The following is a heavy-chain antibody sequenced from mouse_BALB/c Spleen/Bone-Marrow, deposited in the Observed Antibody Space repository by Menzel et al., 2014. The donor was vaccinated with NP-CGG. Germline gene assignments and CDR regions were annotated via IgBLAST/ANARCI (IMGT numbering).Heavy chain of an antibody. CDR3: ARSGVCGYYF. D-gene: IGHD2-3*01. CDR2: ISSGGSYT. Sequence: VQLKESGGGLVKPGGSLKLSCAASGFTFSSYAMSWVRQTPEKRLERVATISSGGSYTYYPDSVKGRFTISRDNAKNTLYLQMSSLRSEDTAMYYCARSGVCGYYFGGQGTTLTVSS. CDR1: GFTFSSYA. V-gene: IGHV5-9-3*01. J-gene: IGHJ2*01.